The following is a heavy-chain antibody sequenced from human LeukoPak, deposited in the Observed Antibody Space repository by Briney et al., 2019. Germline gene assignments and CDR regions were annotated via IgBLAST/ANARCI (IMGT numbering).Heavy chain of an antibody. CDR1: GFTFSSYG. J-gene: IGHJ6*02. D-gene: IGHD2-2*01. Sequence: GRSLRLSCAASGFTFSSYGMHWVRQAPGKGLEWVAVISYDGSNKYYADSVKGRFTISRDNSKNTLYLQMNSLRAEDTAVYYCAKDQDCSSTSCYPYYYYGMDVWRQGTTVTVSS. CDR3: AKDQDCSSTSCYPYYYYGMDV. CDR2: ISYDGSNK. V-gene: IGHV3-30*18.